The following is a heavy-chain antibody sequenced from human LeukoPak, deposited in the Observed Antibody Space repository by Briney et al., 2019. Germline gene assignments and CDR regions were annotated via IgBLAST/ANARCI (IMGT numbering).Heavy chain of an antibody. V-gene: IGHV3-23*01. J-gene: IGHJ3*02. D-gene: IGHD3-22*01. CDR1: GFTFSSYA. CDR2: ISGSGAGT. CDR3: AKHYYDAFDI. Sequence: GGSLRLSCVASGFTFSSYAMSWVRRAPGKGLAWVSSISGSGAGTYYADSVKGRFTISRDNSKNTLYLQMNSLRAEDTAVYYCAKHYYDAFDIWGQGTMVTVSS.